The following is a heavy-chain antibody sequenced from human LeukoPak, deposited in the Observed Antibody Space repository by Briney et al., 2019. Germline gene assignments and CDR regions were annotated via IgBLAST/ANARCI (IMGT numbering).Heavy chain of an antibody. CDR1: GGSISSYY. J-gene: IGHJ4*02. D-gene: IGHD6-19*01. CDR2: IYYSGST. Sequence: SETLSLTCTVSGGSISSYYWSWIQQPPGKGLEWIGYIYYSGSTNYNPSLKSRVTISVDTSKNQFSLKLSSVTAADTAVYYCARDWDHDSSGWYGFDYWGQGTLVTVSS. CDR3: ARDWDHDSSGWYGFDY. V-gene: IGHV4-59*01.